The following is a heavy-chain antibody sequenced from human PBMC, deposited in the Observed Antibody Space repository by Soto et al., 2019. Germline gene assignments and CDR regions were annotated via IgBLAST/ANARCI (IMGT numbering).Heavy chain of an antibody. CDR1: GFTFSSYG. CDR3: AKMWPQGYCSGGSCYNYYYYMDV. D-gene: IGHD2-15*01. V-gene: IGHV3-30*18. CDR2: IFCSGSSK. Sequence: GGSLRLSCAASGFTFSSYGMHWVRQAPGKGLEWVAVIFCSGSSKYFADSVKCRFTISRDNSKNTLYLQMNSLRAEDTAVYYCAKMWPQGYCSGGSCYNYYYYMDVWGKGTTVTVSS. J-gene: IGHJ6*03.